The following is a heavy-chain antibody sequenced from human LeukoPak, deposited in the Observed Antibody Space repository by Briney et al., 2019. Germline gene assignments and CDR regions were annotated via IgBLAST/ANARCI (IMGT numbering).Heavy chain of an antibody. J-gene: IGHJ4*02. CDR1: GFTFSSYA. CDR3: ARDPGGESSGPFFDF. V-gene: IGHV3-30-3*01. Sequence: GGSLRLSCAASGFTFSSYAMHWVRQAPGKGLEWAAVISYDGSNKYYADSVKGRFTISRDNSKNTLYLQMNSLRAEDTAVYYCARDPGGESSGPFFDFWGQGTLLTVSS. D-gene: IGHD3-22*01. CDR2: ISYDGSNK.